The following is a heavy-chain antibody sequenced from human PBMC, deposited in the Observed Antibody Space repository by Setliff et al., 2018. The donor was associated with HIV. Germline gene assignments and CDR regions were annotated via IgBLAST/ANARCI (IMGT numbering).Heavy chain of an antibody. D-gene: IGHD1-1*01. CDR2: IIPIFGAR. CDR1: GDTFTYYA. V-gene: IGHV1-69*13. CDR3: ATRLLSLSPDH. Sequence: SVKVSCKASGDTFTYYAISWVRQAPGQGLEWMGGIIPIFGARDYAQKFQGRITITAGESTSTAYMELSSLRSDDTAVYYCATRLLSLSPDHWGQGTLVTVSS. J-gene: IGHJ4*02.